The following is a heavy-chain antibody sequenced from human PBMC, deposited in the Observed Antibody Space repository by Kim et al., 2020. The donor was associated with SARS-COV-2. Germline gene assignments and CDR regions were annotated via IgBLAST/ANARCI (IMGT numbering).Heavy chain of an antibody. J-gene: IGHJ6*02. V-gene: IGHV1-18*04. Sequence: ASVKVSCKASGYTFTSYGISWVRQAPGQGLEWMGWISAYNGNTNYAQKLQGRVTMTTDTSTSTAYMELRSLRSDDTAVYYCARVAVDSGSYSRYYYYGMDVWGQGTTVTVSS. CDR2: ISAYNGNT. CDR3: ARVAVDSGSYSRYYYYGMDV. D-gene: IGHD1-26*01. CDR1: GYTFTSYG.